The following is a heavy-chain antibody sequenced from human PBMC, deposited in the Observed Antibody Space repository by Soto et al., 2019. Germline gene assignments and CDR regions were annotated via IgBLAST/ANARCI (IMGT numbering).Heavy chain of an antibody. CDR2: IYYTGST. CDR1: GASIRSGGYY. V-gene: IGHV4-31*03. J-gene: IGHJ4*02. Sequence: SETLSLTCCVSGASIRSGGYYWSWLRQSPGKGLEWIGHIYYTGSTFYSPSLKSRLTISLDTSKNQFSLDLRSVTAADTAMYYCARIEMASIKWGRGTLVTVSS. CDR3: ARIEMASIK.